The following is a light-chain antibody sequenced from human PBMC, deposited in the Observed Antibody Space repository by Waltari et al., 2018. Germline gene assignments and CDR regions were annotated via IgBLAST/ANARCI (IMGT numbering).Light chain of an antibody. CDR3: QHYLRLPVT. CDR1: ESVSRA. CDR2: GAS. Sequence: EIVLTQSRGTLSLSVGERATVSCRASESVSRALAWYQQKPGQAPRLLIYGASTRATGIPDRFSGSGSGTDFSLTISRLEPDDFAVYYCQHYLRLPVTFGQGTTVEI. V-gene: IGKV3-20*01. J-gene: IGKJ1*01.